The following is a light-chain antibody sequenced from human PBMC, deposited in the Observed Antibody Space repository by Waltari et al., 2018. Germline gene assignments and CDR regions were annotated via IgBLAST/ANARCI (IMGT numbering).Light chain of an antibody. CDR1: QSVSSY. Sequence: ESVLTQSPATLSLSPGERATLSCRARQSVSSYLAWYHQKPGQAPTLLIDDASNRATGIPARFSGSGSGTDFTLTISSLEPEDFAVYYCQQRSNWRHTFGQGTKLEIK. CDR3: QQRSNWRHT. V-gene: IGKV3-11*01. J-gene: IGKJ2*01. CDR2: DAS.